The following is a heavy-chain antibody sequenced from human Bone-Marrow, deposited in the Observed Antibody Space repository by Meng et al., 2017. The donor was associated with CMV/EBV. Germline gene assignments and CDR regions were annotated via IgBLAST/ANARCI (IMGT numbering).Heavy chain of an antibody. J-gene: IGHJ4*02. CDR1: GYTFTSYG. Sequence: ASVKVSCKASGYTFTSYGISWVRQAPGQGLEWMGWISAYNGNTNYAQKLQGRVTMTTDTSTSTAYMELRSLRSDDTAVYYCARDGPDYGDYVNFDYCGEGTLVASSS. D-gene: IGHD4-17*01. CDR2: ISAYNGNT. V-gene: IGHV1-18*01. CDR3: ARDGPDYGDYVNFDY.